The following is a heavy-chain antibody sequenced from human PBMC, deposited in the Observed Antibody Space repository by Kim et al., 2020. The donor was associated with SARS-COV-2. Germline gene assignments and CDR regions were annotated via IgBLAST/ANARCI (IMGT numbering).Heavy chain of an antibody. CDR3: ARDSCSGGSCYSTWFDP. CDR2: INPNSGGT. V-gene: IGHV1-2*02. J-gene: IGHJ5*02. Sequence: ASVKVSCKASGYTFTGYYMHWVRQAPGQGLEWMGWINPNSGGTNYAQKFQGRVTMTRDTSINTAYMELSRLRSDDTAVYYCARDSCSGGSCYSTWFDPWGQGTLVTVSS. CDR1: GYTFTGYY. D-gene: IGHD2-15*01.